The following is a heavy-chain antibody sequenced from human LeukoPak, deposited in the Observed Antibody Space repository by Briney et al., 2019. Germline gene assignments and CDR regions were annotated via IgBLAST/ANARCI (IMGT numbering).Heavy chain of an antibody. CDR3: ARADYDSSGYYYAEPGAFDI. CDR1: GGSISSGDYY. J-gene: IGHJ3*02. Sequence: PSETLSLTCTVSGGSISSGDYYWSWIRQPPGKGLEWIGYIYYSGSTYYNPSLKSRVTISVDTSKNQFSLKLSSVTAADTAVYYCARADYDSSGYYYAEPGAFDIWGQGTMVTVSS. CDR2: IYYSGST. V-gene: IGHV4-30-4*01. D-gene: IGHD3-22*01.